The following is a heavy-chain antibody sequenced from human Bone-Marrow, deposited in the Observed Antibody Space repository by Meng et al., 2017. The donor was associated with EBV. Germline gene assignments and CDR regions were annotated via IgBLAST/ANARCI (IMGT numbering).Heavy chain of an antibody. D-gene: IGHD3-3*02. V-gene: IGHV3-74*01. CDR3: SRDLAGQYDD. CDR2: TNEDGRTV. CDR1: GFNFSRYW. Sequence: EGHLGEFGGAVVPPGGSLGLSCVASGFNFSRYWMHWVRQVPGKGLEWISRTNEDGRTVDYADSVKGRFTISRDNTKNTLYLQMDSLRVEDTALYLCSRDLAGQYDDWGQGTLVTVSS. J-gene: IGHJ4*02.